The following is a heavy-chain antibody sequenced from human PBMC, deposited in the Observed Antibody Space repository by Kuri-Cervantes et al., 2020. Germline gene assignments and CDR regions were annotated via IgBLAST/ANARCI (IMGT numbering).Heavy chain of an antibody. Sequence: GGSLRLSCAASGFTFSSYAMSWVRQAPGKGLEWVSAISGSGGSTYYADSVKGRFTISRDNSKNTLYLQMNSLRAEDTAVYYCARGSGSNHNHFNYWGQGTLVTVSS. CDR1: GFTFSSYA. V-gene: IGHV3-23*01. CDR2: ISGSGGST. CDR3: ARGSGSNHNHFNY. J-gene: IGHJ4*02. D-gene: IGHD3-3*01.